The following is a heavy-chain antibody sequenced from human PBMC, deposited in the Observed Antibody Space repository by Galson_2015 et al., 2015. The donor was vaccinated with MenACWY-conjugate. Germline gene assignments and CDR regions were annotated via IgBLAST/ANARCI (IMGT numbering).Heavy chain of an antibody. V-gene: IGHV1-69*13. CDR1: GGTFSSYA. CDR2: IIPIFGTA. J-gene: IGHJ4*02. D-gene: IGHD2-2*01. Sequence: SVKVSCKASGGTFSSYAISWVRQAPGQGLEWMGGIIPIFGTANYAQKFQGRVTITADESTSTAYMELSSLRSEDTAVYYCARPKQGYCSSTSCLYFDYWGQGTLVTVSS. CDR3: ARPKQGYCSSTSCLYFDY.